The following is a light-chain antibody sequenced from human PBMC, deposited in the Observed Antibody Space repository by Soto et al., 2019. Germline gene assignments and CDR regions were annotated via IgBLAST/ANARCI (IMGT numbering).Light chain of an antibody. J-gene: IGLJ6*01. CDR2: YDS. V-gene: IGLV3-21*04. CDR3: QVWDSSSDHHV. CDR1: NIGSKS. Sequence: SYELTQPPSVSVAPGKTTRISCGGNNIGSKSVHWNQLKPGQAPVLVIYYDSDRPSGISERFSGSNSGNTATLTISKVEGWDESDYYCQVWDSSSDHHVFGSGTKPTVL.